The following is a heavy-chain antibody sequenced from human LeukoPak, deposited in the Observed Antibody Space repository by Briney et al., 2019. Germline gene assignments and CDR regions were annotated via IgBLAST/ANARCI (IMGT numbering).Heavy chain of an antibody. CDR2: ITYDGSNK. D-gene: IGHD3-10*01. CDR1: GFTFSSYG. J-gene: IGHJ1*01. V-gene: IGHV3-30*03. CDR3: AVSLTSGWFPIQH. Sequence: KPGGSLRLSCAASGFTFSSYGMHWVRQAPGKGLEWVAVITYDGSNKYYADSVKGRFTISRDNSKNTLYLQMNSLRAEDTALYHCAVSLTSGWFPIQHWGQGTLVTVSS.